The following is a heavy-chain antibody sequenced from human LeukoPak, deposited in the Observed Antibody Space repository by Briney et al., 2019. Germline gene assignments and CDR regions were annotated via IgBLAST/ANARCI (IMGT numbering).Heavy chain of an antibody. V-gene: IGHV4-39*01. CDR2: IYYSGST. D-gene: IGHD6-25*01. CDR3: AGSESTAADLFDP. J-gene: IGHJ5*02. CDR1: GGSISSSSYY. Sequence: SETLSLTCTVSGGSISSSSYYWGWIRQPPGKGLEWIGSIYYSGSTYYNPSLKSRVTISVDTSKNQFSLKLSSVTAADTAVYYCAGSESTAADLFDPWGQGTLVTVSS.